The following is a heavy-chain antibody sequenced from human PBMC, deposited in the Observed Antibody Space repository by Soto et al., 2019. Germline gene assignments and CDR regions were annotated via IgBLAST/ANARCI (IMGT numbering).Heavy chain of an antibody. J-gene: IGHJ4*02. V-gene: IGHV3-9*01. CDR2: ISWNSGSI. CDR1: GFTFDDYA. D-gene: IGHD4-17*01. CDR3: AKDTGDYGAFDY. Sequence: EVQLVESGGGLVQPGRSLRLSCAASGFTFDDYAMHWVRQAPGKGLEWVSGISWNSGSIGYADSVKGRFTISRDNAKNSLYLQMNSLRAEDTALYYCAKDTGDYGAFDYWGQGTLVTFSS.